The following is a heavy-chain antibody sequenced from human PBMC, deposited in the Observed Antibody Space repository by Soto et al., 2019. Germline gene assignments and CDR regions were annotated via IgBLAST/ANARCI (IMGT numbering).Heavy chain of an antibody. CDR1: GFTFSAYW. D-gene: IGHD2-2*01. CDR3: ARENSKNVLGVPFWCLYP. CDR2: INPSGDGT. V-gene: IGHV1-46*03. J-gene: IGHJ5*02. Sequence: GSSVKVSCKASGFTFSAYWMHWVRQAPGQGPEWMGVINPSGDGTLHARKFQGRVTMTRDTSTTTVFMELISLTFEDTAVYYCARENSKNVLGVPFWCLYPWG.